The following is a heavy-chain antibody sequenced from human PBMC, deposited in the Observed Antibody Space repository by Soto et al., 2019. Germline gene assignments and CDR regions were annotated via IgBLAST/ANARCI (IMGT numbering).Heavy chain of an antibody. CDR3: ARRYSSSFDY. J-gene: IGHJ4*02. Sequence: TSETLSLTCTVSGGSISSYYWIWIRQPPGKGLEWIGYIYYSGSTNYNPSLKSRVTISVDTSKNQFSLKLSSVTAADTAVYYCARRYSSSFDYWGQGTLVTVSS. CDR2: IYYSGST. CDR1: GGSISSYY. D-gene: IGHD6-13*01. V-gene: IGHV4-59*08.